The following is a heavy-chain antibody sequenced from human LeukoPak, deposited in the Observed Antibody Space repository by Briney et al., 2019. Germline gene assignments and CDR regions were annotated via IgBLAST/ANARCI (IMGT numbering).Heavy chain of an antibody. CDR2: INHSGST. CDR1: GGSFSGYY. J-gene: IGHJ6*03. V-gene: IGHV4-34*01. CDR3: ARGQLDYYYYYMDV. D-gene: IGHD1-1*01. Sequence: SETLSLTCAVYGGSFSGYYWSWIRQPPGKGLEWIGEINHSGSTNYNPSLKSRVTISVDTFKSQFSLKLSSVTAADTAVYYCARGQLDYYYYYMDVWGKGTTVTVSS.